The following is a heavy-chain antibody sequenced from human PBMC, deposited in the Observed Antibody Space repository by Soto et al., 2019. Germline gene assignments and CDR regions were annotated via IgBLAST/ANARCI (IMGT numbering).Heavy chain of an antibody. Sequence: PSETLSLTSAAYGGSFTGYDGIGTRQPPGKGPKWIGEINHSGSTNYNPSLKSRVTISVDTSKNQSSLKLSSVTAADTAAYYCARVGYGPGSYLDGMDVWGQGTTVTVSS. D-gene: IGHD3-10*01. J-gene: IGHJ6*02. CDR2: INHSGST. CDR3: ARVGYGPGSYLDGMDV. CDR1: GGSFTGYD. V-gene: IGHV4-34*01.